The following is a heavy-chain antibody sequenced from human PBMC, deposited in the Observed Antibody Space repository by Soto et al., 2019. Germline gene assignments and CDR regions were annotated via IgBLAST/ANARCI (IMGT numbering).Heavy chain of an antibody. V-gene: IGHV4-38-2*01. CDR3: ARALYCSGGSCSPLRGMDV. Sequence: SDPLALPCAVSGYSITNVYYWGLIRQPPLQGLEWIGTIYHSGSTYYNPSLKTRVTISVDTSKNQFSLKLSSVTAADTAVYYCARALYCSGGSCSPLRGMDVWGQGTTVTVSS. CDR1: GYSITNVYY. D-gene: IGHD2-15*01. CDR2: IYHSGST. J-gene: IGHJ6*02.